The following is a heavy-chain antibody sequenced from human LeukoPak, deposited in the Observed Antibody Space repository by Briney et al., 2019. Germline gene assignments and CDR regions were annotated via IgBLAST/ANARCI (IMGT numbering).Heavy chain of an antibody. CDR1: GGAFNTHI. V-gene: IGHV1-69*02. CDR2: VIPMRNII. CDR3: ARGKYCSGGECYSVRTSYNWFDP. J-gene: IGHJ5*02. Sequence: SVKVSCKASGGAFNTHIIHWVRQAPGQGLEWMGRVIPMRNIINYAPKFQGRVIITADNSRRTAYLELRSLTSDDTAVYYCARGKYCSGGECYSVRTSYNWFDPWGQGTVVTVSS. D-gene: IGHD2-15*01.